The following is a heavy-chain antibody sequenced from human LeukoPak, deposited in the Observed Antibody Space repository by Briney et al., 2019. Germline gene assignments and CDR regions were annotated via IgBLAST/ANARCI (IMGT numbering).Heavy chain of an antibody. J-gene: IGHJ6*02. Sequence: GGSLRLSCAASGFTFSTYAMTWVRQAPGKGLEWISAISGPGGSTYYAGSVKGRFTISRDNSKNTLFLQMNSLRVEDTAVYYCAKVDQQLAAWFYYGMDVWGQGTTVTVSS. D-gene: IGHD6-13*01. CDR3: AKVDQQLAAWFYYGMDV. CDR2: ISGPGGST. CDR1: GFTFSTYA. V-gene: IGHV3-23*01.